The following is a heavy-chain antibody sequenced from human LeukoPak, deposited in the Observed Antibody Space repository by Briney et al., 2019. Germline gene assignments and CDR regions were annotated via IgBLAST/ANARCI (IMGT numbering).Heavy chain of an antibody. CDR2: IWYDGSNK. J-gene: IGHJ5*02. D-gene: IGHD6-19*01. V-gene: IGHV3-33*08. Sequence: PGGSLRLSCAASGFTFSDYGMHWVRQAPGKGLEWVAVIWYDGSNKYYADSVKGRFTISRDNSKNTLYLQMNSLRAEDTAVYYCARGWEQWLLQPGEDWFDPWGQGTLVTVSS. CDR3: ARGWEQWLLQPGEDWFDP. CDR1: GFTFSDYG.